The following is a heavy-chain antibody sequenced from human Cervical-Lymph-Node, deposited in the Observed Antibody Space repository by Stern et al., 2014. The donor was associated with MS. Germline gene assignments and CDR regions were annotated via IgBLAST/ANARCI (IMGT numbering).Heavy chain of an antibody. J-gene: IGHJ4*02. CDR2: ISPTTVKT. CDR3: ARDVLNFSGWDKRFDN. D-gene: IGHD6-19*01. CDR1: GYNFNNYG. Sequence: QVQLGQSGAEVKKPGASVKVSCMASGYNFNNYGMSWVRQAPGQGLEWMGWISPTTVKTSDAQKLQDRVTMTRDTSTSTYYLELRSLRSDDTAVYYCARDVLNFSGWDKRFDNWGQGTLVTVSS. V-gene: IGHV1-18*04.